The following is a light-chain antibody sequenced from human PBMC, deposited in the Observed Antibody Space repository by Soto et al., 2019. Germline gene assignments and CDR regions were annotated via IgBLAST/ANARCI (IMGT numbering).Light chain of an antibody. Sequence: DSTMSQSPSTMSASVGDRVAITCRASQSISSWLAWYQQKPGKAPKLLIYKASSLESGVPSRFSGSGSGTEFTLTISSLQPDDFATYYCQQYNSYSWAFGQGTKVEIK. J-gene: IGKJ1*01. CDR2: KAS. CDR3: QQYNSYSWA. CDR1: QSISSW. V-gene: IGKV1-5*03.